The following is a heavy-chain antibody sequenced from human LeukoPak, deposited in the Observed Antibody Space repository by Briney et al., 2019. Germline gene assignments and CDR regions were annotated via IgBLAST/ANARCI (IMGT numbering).Heavy chain of an antibody. J-gene: IGHJ4*02. CDR1: GFTFSSYG. CDR3: AKDAEQWLLTGPYDY. CDR2: ISYDGSNK. V-gene: IGHV3-30*18. D-gene: IGHD6-19*01. Sequence: GGSLRLSCAASGFTFSSYGMHWVRQAPGKGLEWVAVISYDGSNKYYADSVKGRFTISRDNSKNTLYLQMNSLRAEDTAVYYCAKDAEQWLLTGPYDYWGQGAQVTVSS.